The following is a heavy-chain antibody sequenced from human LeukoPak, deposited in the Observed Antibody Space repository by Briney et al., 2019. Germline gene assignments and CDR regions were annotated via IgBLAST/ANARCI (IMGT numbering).Heavy chain of an antibody. CDR2: ISPNSGGT. CDR3: ARIGDTALVTALDY. J-gene: IGHJ4*02. D-gene: IGHD5-18*01. V-gene: IGHV1-2*02. Sequence: ASVKVSCKASGYTFTGYYMHWVRQAPGQGLEWMGWISPNSGGTEYAQTFQGRVTMTRDTSISTAYMELRSLRSDDTAVYYCARIGDTALVTALDYWGQGTLVTVSS. CDR1: GYTFTGYY.